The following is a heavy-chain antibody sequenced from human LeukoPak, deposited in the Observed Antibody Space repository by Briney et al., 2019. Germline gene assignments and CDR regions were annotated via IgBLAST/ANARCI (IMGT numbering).Heavy chain of an antibody. CDR1: GFTFSDYY. J-gene: IGHJ4*02. CDR3: ASTPIAVAGTGFDY. CDR2: ISSSGSTI. Sequence: GGSLRLSCAASGFTFSDYYMSWTRQAPGKGLEWVSYISSSGSTIYYADSVKGRFTISRDNAKNSLYLQMNSLRAEDTAVYYCASTPIAVAGTGFDYWGQGTLVTVSS. D-gene: IGHD6-19*01. V-gene: IGHV3-11*01.